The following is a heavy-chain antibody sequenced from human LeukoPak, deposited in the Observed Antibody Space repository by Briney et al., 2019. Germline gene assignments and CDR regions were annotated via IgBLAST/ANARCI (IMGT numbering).Heavy chain of an antibody. CDR2: ISPNSGGT. Sequence: GASVKVSCKASRYSFTGKYIHWVRPAPGQGLEWMGWISPNSGGTDYAQKFQGRVTMTRDTSISTAYMELRGLRPDDTGVYYCARADLAYCSITTCSSFDYWGQGTLVTVSS. V-gene: IGHV1-2*02. J-gene: IGHJ4*02. CDR1: RYSFTGKY. D-gene: IGHD2-2*01. CDR3: ARADLAYCSITTCSSFDY.